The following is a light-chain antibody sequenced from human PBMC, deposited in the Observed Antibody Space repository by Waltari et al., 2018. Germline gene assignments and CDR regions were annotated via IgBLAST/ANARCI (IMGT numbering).Light chain of an antibody. Sequence: QTVVTQEPSLSVSPGGTVTLTCALSSGSLSTTSYATWYQQTPGQAPRTLVDKANARSSGVPHRFSGSILGNTAALTITEAQADDESDYYCALYMGSGIWVFGGGTRLTVL. J-gene: IGLJ3*02. CDR2: KAN. CDR1: SGSLSTTSY. CDR3: ALYMGSGIWV. V-gene: IGLV8-61*01.